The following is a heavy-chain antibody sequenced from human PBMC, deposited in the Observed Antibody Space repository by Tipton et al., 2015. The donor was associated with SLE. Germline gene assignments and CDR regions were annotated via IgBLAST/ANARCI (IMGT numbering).Heavy chain of an antibody. CDR1: DDSIGSHY. CDR2: IYYTGST. D-gene: IGHD6-19*01. Sequence: TLSLTCTVSDDSIGSHYWTWIRQPPGKGLEYIGYIYYTGSTNYNTSLKSRVTISVDTSKNQFSLRLSSVTAADTAVYYCATHPRSYSSGWSYYFDYWGQGALVTVSS. CDR3: ATHPRSYSSGWSYYFDY. J-gene: IGHJ4*01. V-gene: IGHV4-59*11.